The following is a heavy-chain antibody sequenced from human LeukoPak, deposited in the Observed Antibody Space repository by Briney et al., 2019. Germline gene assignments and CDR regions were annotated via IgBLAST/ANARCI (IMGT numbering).Heavy chain of an antibody. CDR1: GGSFSGYY. V-gene: IGHV4-34*01. CDR2: INHSGST. Sequence: PSETLSLTCAVYGGSFSGYYWSWIRQPPGKGLEWIGEINHSGSTNYNPSLTSRVTISVDTSKNQFSLKLSSVTAADTAVYYCARASWYRVRNWFDPWGQGTLVTVSS. CDR3: ARASWYRVRNWFDP. J-gene: IGHJ5*02. D-gene: IGHD6-13*01.